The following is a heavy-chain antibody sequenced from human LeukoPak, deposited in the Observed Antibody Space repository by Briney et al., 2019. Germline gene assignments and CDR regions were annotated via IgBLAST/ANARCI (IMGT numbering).Heavy chain of an antibody. Sequence: ASETLSLTCAVYGGSFSGYYWSWIRQPPGKGLEWIGEINHSGSTYYNPSLKSRVTISVDTSKNQFSLKLSSVTAADTAVYYCARPDRGYYDSSGHDAFDIWGQGTMVTVSS. J-gene: IGHJ3*02. CDR2: INHSGST. D-gene: IGHD3-22*01. CDR3: ARPDRGYYDSSGHDAFDI. V-gene: IGHV4-34*01. CDR1: GGSFSGYY.